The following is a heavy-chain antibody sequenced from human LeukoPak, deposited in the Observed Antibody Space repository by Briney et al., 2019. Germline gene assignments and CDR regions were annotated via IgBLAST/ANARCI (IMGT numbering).Heavy chain of an antibody. CDR2: ISAYNGNT. D-gene: IGHD2-15*01. V-gene: IGHV1-18*01. J-gene: IGHJ5*02. CDR1: GGTFTSYG. Sequence: ASVKVSCKASGGTFTSYGISWVRQAPGQGLEWMGWISAYNGNTNYAQKLQGRVTMTTDTSTSTAYMELRSLRSDDTAVYYCARDPDLDCSGGSCYYNWFDPWGQGTLVTVSS. CDR3: ARDPDLDCSGGSCYYNWFDP.